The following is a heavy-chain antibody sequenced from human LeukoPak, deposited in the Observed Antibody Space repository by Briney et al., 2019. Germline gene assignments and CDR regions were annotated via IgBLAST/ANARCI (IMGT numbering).Heavy chain of an antibody. V-gene: IGHV3-74*01. CDR1: GFTFSGYW. CDR2: INSDGSTT. J-gene: IGHJ4*02. Sequence: GGSLRLSCSASGFTFSGYWMHWVRQAPGKGLVWVSHINSDGSTTNYADSVKGRFTISRDNAKNTLFLQMNSLRADDTAVYYCARVVATGERYFDYWGQGTLVTVSS. D-gene: IGHD2-15*01. CDR3: ARVVATGERYFDY.